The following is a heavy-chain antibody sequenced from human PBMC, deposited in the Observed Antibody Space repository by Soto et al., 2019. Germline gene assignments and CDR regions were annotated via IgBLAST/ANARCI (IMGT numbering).Heavy chain of an antibody. D-gene: IGHD6-19*01. J-gene: IGHJ4*02. CDR2: INPNSGGT. Sequence: ASVKVSCKASGYTFTGYYMHWVRQAPGQGLEWMGWINPNSGGTDYAQELQGRVTMTRDTSTSTAYMELRRLRSDDTAVYFCARDTPHLAVTGGPDYWGQGTLVTVSS. V-gene: IGHV1-2*02. CDR1: GYTFTGYY. CDR3: ARDTPHLAVTGGPDY.